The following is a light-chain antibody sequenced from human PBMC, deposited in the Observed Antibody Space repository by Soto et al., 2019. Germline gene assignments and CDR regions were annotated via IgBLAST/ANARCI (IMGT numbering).Light chain of an antibody. V-gene: IGLV2-11*01. CDR2: DVT. CDR3: CSYVGSYSYA. J-gene: IGLJ1*01. CDR1: NSDVGAYDF. Sequence: QSALTQPRSVSGSPGQSVTISCTGTNSDVGAYDFVSWYQQHPGKAPKLIIYDVTKRPSGVPDRFSGSKSGNTASLTISGLQTDDEADYYCCSYVGSYSYAFASGTKLTVL.